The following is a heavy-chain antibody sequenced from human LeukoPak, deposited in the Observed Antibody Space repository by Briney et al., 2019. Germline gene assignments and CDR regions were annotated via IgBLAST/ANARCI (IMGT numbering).Heavy chain of an antibody. Sequence: GGSLGLSCAVSGLTFSSSWMDWVRQAPGKGLEWVASINPDGNKKYSADSVKGRFTISRDNAENSLYLQMNSLRVEDTAFYYCARDLAYSRLDYWGQGMLVTVSS. J-gene: IGHJ4*02. CDR1: GLTFSSSW. CDR2: INPDGNKK. D-gene: IGHD5-18*01. V-gene: IGHV3-7*01. CDR3: ARDLAYSRLDY.